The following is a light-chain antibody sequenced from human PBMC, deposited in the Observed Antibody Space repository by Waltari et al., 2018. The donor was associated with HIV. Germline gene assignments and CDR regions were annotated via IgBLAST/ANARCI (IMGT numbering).Light chain of an antibody. CDR3: QQRSDWPPG. J-gene: IGKJ5*01. V-gene: IGKV3-11*01. Sequence: EIVLTQSTATLSLSPGERATLSCRASQSVRRYLAWYQQKPGQAPRRLIYDTSNRATGIPARFSGSGFGTDFTLTIRSLEPEDFAVYYCQQRSDWPPGFGQGTRLEIK. CDR2: DTS. CDR1: QSVRRY.